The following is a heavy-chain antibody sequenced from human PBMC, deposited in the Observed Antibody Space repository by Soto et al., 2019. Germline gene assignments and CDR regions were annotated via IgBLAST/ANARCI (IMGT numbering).Heavy chain of an antibody. CDR2: ISYDGSNK. V-gene: IGHV3-30*18. J-gene: IGHJ3*02. D-gene: IGHD3-10*01. CDR1: GFTFSSYG. Sequence: QVQLVESGGGVVQPGRSLRLSCAASGFTFSSYGMHWVRQAPGKGLEWVAVISYDGSNKYYADSVKGRFTISRDNSKNTLYLQMDSLRAEDTAVYYCAKDFGSITMVRGVVIGALDIWGQGTMVTVSS. CDR3: AKDFGSITMVRGVVIGALDI.